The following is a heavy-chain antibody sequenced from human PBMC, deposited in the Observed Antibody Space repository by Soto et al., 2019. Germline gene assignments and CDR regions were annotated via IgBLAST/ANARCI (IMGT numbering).Heavy chain of an antibody. CDR1: GYTFTSYG. CDR2: ISAYNGNT. Sequence: GASVKVSRKASGYTFTSYGISWVRQAPGQGLEWMGWISAYNGNTNYAQKLQGRVTMTTDTSTSTAYMELRSLRSDDTAVYYCARELDYYDSSGHDAFDIWGQGTMVTVSS. CDR3: ARELDYYDSSGHDAFDI. D-gene: IGHD3-22*01. V-gene: IGHV1-18*01. J-gene: IGHJ3*02.